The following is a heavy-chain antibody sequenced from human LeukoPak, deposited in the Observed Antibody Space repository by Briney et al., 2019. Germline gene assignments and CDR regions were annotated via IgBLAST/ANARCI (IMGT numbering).Heavy chain of an antibody. CDR2: IYPGDSDT. CDR3: ARLEETNWFDP. CDR1: GYSYTNYW. V-gene: IGHV5-51*01. J-gene: IGHJ5*02. Sequence: GESLKISCKGSGYSYTNYWIGWVRQMPGKGLEWMGIIYPGDSDTRYSPSFQGQVTISADKSISTAYPQWSSLKASDTAMYYCARLEETNWFDPWGQGTLVTVSS. D-gene: IGHD5-24*01.